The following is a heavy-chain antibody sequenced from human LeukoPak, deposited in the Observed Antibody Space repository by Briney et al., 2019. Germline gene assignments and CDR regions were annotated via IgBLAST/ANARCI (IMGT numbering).Heavy chain of an antibody. CDR2: ISYDGSNK. CDR1: GFTFSNYA. D-gene: IGHD1-7*01. CDR3: AREKGVSYNWNYVSPDY. Sequence: GRSLRLSCAASGFTFSNYAMHWVRQAPGKGLEWVAVISYDGSNKYYADSVKGRFTISRDNSKNTLYLQMNSLRAEDTAVYYCAREKGVSYNWNYVSPDYWGQGTLVTVSS. J-gene: IGHJ4*02. V-gene: IGHV3-30*04.